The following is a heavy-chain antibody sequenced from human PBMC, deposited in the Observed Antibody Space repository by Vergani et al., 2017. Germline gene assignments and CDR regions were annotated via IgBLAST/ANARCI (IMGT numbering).Heavy chain of an antibody. CDR3: AKGAMVRGVPFDY. J-gene: IGHJ4*02. CDR2: ISWDGGST. D-gene: IGHD3-10*01. Sequence: EVQLVESGGVVVQPGGSLRLSCAASGFTFDDYTMHWVRQAPGKGLEWVCLISWDGGSTYYADSVKGRFTISRDNSKNSLYLQMNSLRTEDTALYYCAKGAMVRGVPFDYWGQGTLVTVTS. V-gene: IGHV3-43*01. CDR1: GFTFDDYT.